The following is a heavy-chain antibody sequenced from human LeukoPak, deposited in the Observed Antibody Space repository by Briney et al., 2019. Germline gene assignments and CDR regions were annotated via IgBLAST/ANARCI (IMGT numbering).Heavy chain of an antibody. Sequence: ASVKVSCKASGYTFTSYGISWVRQAPGQGLEWMGWISAYNGNTNYAQKLEGRVTMTTDTSTSTAYMELRSLGSDDTAVYYCARDLDSARRAIYDILTGYYHYYYYYGMDVWGQGTTVTVSS. CDR3: ARDLDSARRAIYDILTGYYHYYYYYGMDV. D-gene: IGHD3-9*01. CDR1: GYTFTSYG. J-gene: IGHJ6*02. V-gene: IGHV1-18*01. CDR2: ISAYNGNT.